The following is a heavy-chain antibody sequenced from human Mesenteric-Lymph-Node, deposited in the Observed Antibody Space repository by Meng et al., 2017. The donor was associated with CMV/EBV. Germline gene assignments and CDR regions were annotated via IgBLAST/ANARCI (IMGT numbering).Heavy chain of an antibody. CDR3: ARVTDSSWYYYYYGMDV. J-gene: IGHJ6*02. V-gene: IGHV3-48*03. CDR2: ISNSGSTI. Sequence: GGSLRLSCAASGFTFSSYEMNWVRQAPGKGLEWVSYISNSGSTIYYADSVKGRFTISRDNAKNSLYLQMNSLRAEDTAVYYCARVTDSSWYYYYYGMDVWGQGTTVTVSS. CDR1: GFTFSSYE. D-gene: IGHD6-13*01.